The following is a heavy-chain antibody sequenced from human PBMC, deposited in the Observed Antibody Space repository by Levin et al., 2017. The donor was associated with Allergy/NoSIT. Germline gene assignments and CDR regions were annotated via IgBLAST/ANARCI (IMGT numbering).Heavy chain of an antibody. D-gene: IGHD6-13*01. CDR1: GDSVSSNSAA. V-gene: IGHV6-1*01. CDR2: TYYRSKWYN. CDR3: ASSSEAAAGLRDAFDI. Sequence: SQTLSLTCAISGDSVSSNSAAWNWIRQSPSRGLEWLGRTYYRSKWYNDYAVSVKSRITINPDTSKNQFSLQLNSVTPEDTAVYYCASSSEAAAGLRDAFDIWGQGTMVTVSS. J-gene: IGHJ3*02.